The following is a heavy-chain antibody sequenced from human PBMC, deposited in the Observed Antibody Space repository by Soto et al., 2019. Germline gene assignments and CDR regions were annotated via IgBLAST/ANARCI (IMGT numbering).Heavy chain of an antibody. D-gene: IGHD6-19*01. CDR2: ISAYNGNT. J-gene: IGHJ4*02. V-gene: IGHV1-18*04. Sequence: ASVKVSCKASGYTFTSYGISWLRQAPGQGLEWMGWISAYNGNTNYAQKLQGRVTMTTDTSTSTAYMELRSLRSDDTAVYYCAAAQYSSGRFDYWGQGTLVTVSS. CDR1: GYTFTSYG. CDR3: AAAQYSSGRFDY.